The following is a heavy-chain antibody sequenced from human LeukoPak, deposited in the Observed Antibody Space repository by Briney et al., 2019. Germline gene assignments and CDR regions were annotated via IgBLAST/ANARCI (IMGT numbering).Heavy chain of an antibody. V-gene: IGHV3-23*01. J-gene: IGHJ6*03. CDR1: GFTFKNYA. D-gene: IGHD1-1*01. CDR2: VSGSGGAT. CDR3: AKNRGGTYKYYMDV. Sequence: GGSLRLSCAASGFTFKNYAMSWIHQAPGMGVEWLSYVSGSGGATYYAASVKGRFTISRDNSKNTVYLQMGSLRAEDTAVYYCAKNRGGTYKYYMDVWGNGTTVTVSS.